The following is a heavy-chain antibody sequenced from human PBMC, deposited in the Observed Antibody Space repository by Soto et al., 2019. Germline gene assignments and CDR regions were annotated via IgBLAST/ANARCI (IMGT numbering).Heavy chain of an antibody. CDR1: GYSFTSYW. Sequence: PGESLKISCKGSGYSFTSYWIGWVRQMPGKGLEWMGIIYPGDSDTRYSPSFQGQVTISADKSISTAYLQWSSLKASDTAMYYFASMDCSSTSCYGLFDYWGQGTRVTVSS. CDR2: IYPGDSDT. D-gene: IGHD2-2*01. CDR3: ASMDCSSTSCYGLFDY. V-gene: IGHV5-51*01. J-gene: IGHJ4*02.